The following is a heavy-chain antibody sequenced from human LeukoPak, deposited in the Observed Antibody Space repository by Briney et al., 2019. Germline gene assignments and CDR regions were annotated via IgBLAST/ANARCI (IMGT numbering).Heavy chain of an antibody. Sequence: KSPETLSLTCTVSGGSISSYYWSWIRQPPGKGLEWIGYIYYSGSTNYNPSLKSRVTISVDTSKNQFSLKLSSVTAADTAVYYCARTASSSWYGGAFDIWGQGTMVTVSS. CDR1: GGSISSYY. J-gene: IGHJ3*02. CDR2: IYYSGST. V-gene: IGHV4-59*01. CDR3: ARTASSSWYGGAFDI. D-gene: IGHD6-13*01.